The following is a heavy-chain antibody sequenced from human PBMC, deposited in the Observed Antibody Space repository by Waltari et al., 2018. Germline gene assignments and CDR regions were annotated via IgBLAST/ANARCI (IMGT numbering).Heavy chain of an antibody. CDR3: ARISGLDYATPM. Sequence: QVQLQQWGAGLLKPSETLSLTCGLRGGSCRSDYWSWIRQSPGKGLEWIGEINHAGNIHYNPSFKSRVTMSIDTARNQFSLEVKSVIAADTAVYFCARISGLDYATPMWGLGTVVTVSS. D-gene: IGHD5-12*01. CDR2: INHAGNI. V-gene: IGHV4-34*01. CDR1: GGSCRSDY. J-gene: IGHJ3*01.